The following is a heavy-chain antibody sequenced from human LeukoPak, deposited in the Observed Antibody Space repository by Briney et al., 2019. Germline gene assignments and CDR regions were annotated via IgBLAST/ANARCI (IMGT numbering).Heavy chain of an antibody. CDR2: ISSSSSYI. J-gene: IGHJ4*02. CDR1: GLTFSSYS. Sequence: GGSLRLSCAASGLTFSSYSMNWVRQAPGKGLEWVSSISSSSSYIYYADSVKGRFTISRDNAKNSLYLQMNSLRAEDTAVYYCARATASSWPSFDYWGQGTLVTVSS. V-gene: IGHV3-21*01. CDR3: ARATASSWPSFDY. D-gene: IGHD6-13*01.